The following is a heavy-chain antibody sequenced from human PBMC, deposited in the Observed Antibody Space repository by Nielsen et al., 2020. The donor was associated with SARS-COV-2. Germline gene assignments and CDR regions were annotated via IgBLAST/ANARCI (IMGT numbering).Heavy chain of an antibody. V-gene: IGHV3-53*04. J-gene: IGHJ4*02. CDR3: AKAWGFNGDYGDY. CDR2: IYSGGST. Sequence: GGSLRLSCAASGFTVSSNYMSWVRQAPGKGLEWVSVIYSGGSTYYADSVKGRFTISRHNSKNTLYLQMNSLRAEDTALYYCAKAWGFNGDYGDYWGQGTLVTVSS. CDR1: GFTVSSNY. D-gene: IGHD3-16*01.